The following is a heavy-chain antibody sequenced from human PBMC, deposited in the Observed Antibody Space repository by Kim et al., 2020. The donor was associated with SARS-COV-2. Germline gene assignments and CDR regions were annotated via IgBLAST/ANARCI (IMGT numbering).Heavy chain of an antibody. J-gene: IGHJ1*01. CDR2: ST. V-gene: IGHV3-23*01. Sequence: STYYADSVKGRFTISRDNSKNTLYLQMNSLRAEDTAVYYCATVDTAMEHWGQGTLVTVSS. D-gene: IGHD5-18*01. CDR3: ATVDTAMEH.